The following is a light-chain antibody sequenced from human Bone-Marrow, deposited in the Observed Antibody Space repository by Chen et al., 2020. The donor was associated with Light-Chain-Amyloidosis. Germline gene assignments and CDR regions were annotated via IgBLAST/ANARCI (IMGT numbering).Light chain of an antibody. CDR1: DLPTKY. Sequence: SYELTQPPSVSVSPGQTARITCSGDDLPTKYAYWYQQNPGQAPVLVIHRDTERPSGISERFSGSSSGTTATLNISGVQAEDDADYHCQSADSSGTYEVIFGGGTKLTVL. CDR3: QSADSSGTYEVI. J-gene: IGLJ2*01. V-gene: IGLV3-25*03. CDR2: RDT.